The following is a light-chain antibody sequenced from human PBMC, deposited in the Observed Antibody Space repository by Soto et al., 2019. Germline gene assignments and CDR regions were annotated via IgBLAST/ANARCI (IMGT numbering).Light chain of an antibody. V-gene: IGKV3-15*01. J-gene: IGKJ5*01. CDR3: QQYSNWPIT. CDR2: GAS. Sequence: EIVLTQSPGTLSLSSGERATLSCRASQSVSSSYLAWYQQKPGQAPRLLIYGASTRATGIPAGFSGSGSGTDFTLTISSLQSEDFAVYYCQQYSNWPITFGQGTRLEIK. CDR1: QSVSSSY.